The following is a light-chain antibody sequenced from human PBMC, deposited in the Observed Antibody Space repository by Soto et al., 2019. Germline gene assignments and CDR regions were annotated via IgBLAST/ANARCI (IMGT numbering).Light chain of an antibody. CDR3: AAWDDSLSAWV. CDR1: SYNVGKNL. J-gene: IGLJ3*02. CDR2: KNN. Sequence: QSVLTQPPSASGTPGQRVTISCSGGSYNVGKNLVYWYQQRPGTAPKLIIFKNNQRPSGVPDRFSGSNSGSSASLAISGLRSEDEADYFRAAWDDSLSAWVFGGGTKVTVL. V-gene: IGLV1-47*01.